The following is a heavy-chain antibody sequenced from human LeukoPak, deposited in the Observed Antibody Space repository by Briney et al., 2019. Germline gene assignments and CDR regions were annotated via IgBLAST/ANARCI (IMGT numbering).Heavy chain of an antibody. CDR3: ARGGGGTYYDFWSGWFDP. Sequence: SETLSLTCAVYGGSFSGYYWSWIRQPPGKGLEWIGEINHSGSTYYNPSLKSRVTISVDRSKNQFSLKLSSVTAADTAVYYCARGGGGTYYDFWSGWFDPWGQGTLVTVSS. J-gene: IGHJ5*02. CDR1: GGSFSGYY. V-gene: IGHV4-34*01. D-gene: IGHD3-3*01. CDR2: INHSGST.